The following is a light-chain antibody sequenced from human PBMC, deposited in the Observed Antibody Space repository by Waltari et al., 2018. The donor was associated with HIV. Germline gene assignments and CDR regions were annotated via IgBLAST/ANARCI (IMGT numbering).Light chain of an antibody. V-gene: IGLV3-25*03. CDR2: KDS. CDR3: QSADITGTLGV. CDR1: ALPRQF. J-gene: IGLJ2*01. Sequence: SYELAQPPSVSVSPGQTARLTCSGDALPRQFVYWYPQKPGQAPIVVIYKDSERPSGIPERFSGFISGTTATLTISAVQAEDEADYYCQSADITGTLGVFGGGTRLTV.